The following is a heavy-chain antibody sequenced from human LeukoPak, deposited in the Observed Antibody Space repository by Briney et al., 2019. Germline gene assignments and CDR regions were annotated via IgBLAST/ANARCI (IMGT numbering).Heavy chain of an antibody. CDR3: ARVLISAFDI. V-gene: IGHV4-59*11. J-gene: IGHJ3*02. Sequence: SETLSLTCTVSGGSISSHYWSWIRQPPGKGLEWIGYIYYSGSTNYNPSLKSRVTISVDTSKNQFSLKLSSVTAADMAVYYCARVLISAFDIWGQGTMVTVSS. CDR1: GGSISSHY. CDR2: IYYSGST.